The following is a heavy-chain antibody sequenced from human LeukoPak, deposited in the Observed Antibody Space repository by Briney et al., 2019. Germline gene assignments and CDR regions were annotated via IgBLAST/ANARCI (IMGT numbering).Heavy chain of an antibody. CDR2: INPNSGGT. CDR3: ARDLGLDY. CDR1: GYTFTGYY. Sequence: ASVKVSCKASGYTFTGYYMHWVRQAPGQGLEWMGWINPNSGGTNYAQKFQGRVTMTRDTSTSTVYMELSSLRSEDTAVYYCARDLGLDYWGQGTLVTVSS. D-gene: IGHD3/OR15-3a*01. J-gene: IGHJ4*02. V-gene: IGHV1-2*02.